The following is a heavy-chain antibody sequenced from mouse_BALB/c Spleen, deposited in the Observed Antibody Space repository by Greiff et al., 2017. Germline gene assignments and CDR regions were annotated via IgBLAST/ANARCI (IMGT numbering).Heavy chain of an antibody. D-gene: IGHD2-2*01. Sequence: EVQLQQSGAELVRSGASVKLSCTASGFNIKDYYMHWVKQRPEQGLEWIGWIDPENGDTEYAPKFQGKATMTADTSSNTAYLQLSSLTSEDTAVYYCNVRLRQDFDYWGQGTTLTVSS. V-gene: IGHV14-4*02. CDR3: NVRLRQDFDY. CDR2: IDPENGDT. J-gene: IGHJ2*01. CDR1: GFNIKDYY.